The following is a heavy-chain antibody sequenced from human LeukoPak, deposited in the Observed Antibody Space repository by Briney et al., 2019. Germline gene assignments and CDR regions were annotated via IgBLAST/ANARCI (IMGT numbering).Heavy chain of an antibody. D-gene: IGHD6-19*01. Sequence: GGSLRLSCAASGFTFSSYWMSWVRQAPGKGLEWVANIKQDGSEKYYVDSVEGRFTISRDNAKNSLYLQMNSLRAEDTAVYYCARVRGYSSGWTRYYFDYWGQGTLVTVSS. CDR2: IKQDGSEK. CDR1: GFTFSSYW. J-gene: IGHJ4*02. V-gene: IGHV3-7*01. CDR3: ARVRGYSSGWTRYYFDY.